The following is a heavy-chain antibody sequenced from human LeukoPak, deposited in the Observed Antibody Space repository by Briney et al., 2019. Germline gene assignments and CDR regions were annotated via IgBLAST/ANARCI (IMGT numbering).Heavy chain of an antibody. D-gene: IGHD5-18*01. CDR3: ARAAYSYGPRGFDY. CDR1: GFTFSSYS. V-gene: IGHV3-21*01. J-gene: IGHJ4*02. CDR2: ISSSSDYI. Sequence: PGGSLRLSCAASGFTFSSYSMNWVRQAPGKGLAWVSSISSSSDYIFYADSMKGRFTISRDSAKNSLYLQMNSLRAEDTAVYYCARAAYSYGPRGFDYWGQGTLVTVSS.